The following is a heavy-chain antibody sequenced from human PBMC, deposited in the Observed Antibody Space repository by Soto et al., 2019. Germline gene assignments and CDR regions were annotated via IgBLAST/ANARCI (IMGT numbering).Heavy chain of an antibody. J-gene: IGHJ4*02. CDR1: GFTFSSSG. Sequence: GGSLRLSCAASGFTFSSSGLHWVRQIPGKGLEWVALIWYDGSNKYYADSVKGRFTISRDDSKNTLYLQMDSLRAEDTAVYYCAKIRDAFHNIDYWGQGTLVTVSA. CDR3: AKIRDAFHNIDY. D-gene: IGHD2-2*01. CDR2: IWYDGSNK. V-gene: IGHV3-33*06.